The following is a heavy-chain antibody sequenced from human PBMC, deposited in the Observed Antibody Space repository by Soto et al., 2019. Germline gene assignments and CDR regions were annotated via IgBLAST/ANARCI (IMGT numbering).Heavy chain of an antibody. D-gene: IGHD3-10*01. CDR1: GFTVSSNY. CDR3: ARGWPQSASGSHLAY. CDR2: ISSGGST. Sequence: PGGSLRLSCAASGFTVSSNYMTWVRQAPGKGLEWLSVISSGGSTNYADSVKGRFTVSGDISKNTLFLQMNSLRAEDTAVYYCARGWPQSASGSHLAYWGQGTLVTVSS. J-gene: IGHJ4*02. V-gene: IGHV3-53*01.